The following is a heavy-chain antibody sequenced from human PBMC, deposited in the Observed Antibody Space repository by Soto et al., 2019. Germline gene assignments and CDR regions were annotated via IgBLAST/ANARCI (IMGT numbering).Heavy chain of an antibody. CDR1: GGPMSSYY. J-gene: IGHJ4*02. V-gene: IGHV4-59*01. D-gene: IGHD3-10*01. Sequence: SETLSHTYTVSGGPMSSYYWSWIRQPPGKGLEWIGYIYYSGSTIYNPSLKSRFTISRDKSENTVYLQMNSLTIEDTAVYYCVRGVHSGAYLVDYWGQGTPVTVSS. CDR3: VRGVHSGAYLVDY. CDR2: IYYSGST.